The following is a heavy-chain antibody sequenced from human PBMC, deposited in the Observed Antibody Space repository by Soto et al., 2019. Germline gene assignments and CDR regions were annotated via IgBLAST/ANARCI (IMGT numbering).Heavy chain of an antibody. Sequence: EVQLVESGGGLIQPGGSLRLSCAASGFTVSSNYMSWVRQAPGKGLEWVSVIYSGGSIIYSGGSTYYADSVKGRFTISRDTSKNSQYLTINRRRAEDTAVYYCAGVRDGPTWLDPWGQGTLVTVSS. CDR3: AGVRDGPTWLDP. V-gene: IGHV3-53*01. J-gene: IGHJ5*02. CDR1: GFTVSSNY. CDR2: IYSGGST.